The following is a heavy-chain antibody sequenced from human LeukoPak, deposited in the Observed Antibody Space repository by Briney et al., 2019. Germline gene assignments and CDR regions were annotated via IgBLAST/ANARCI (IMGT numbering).Heavy chain of an antibody. CDR3: ARRARRSYFDY. CDR1: GGSFSGYY. V-gene: IGHV4-34*01. J-gene: IGHJ4*02. CDR2: INHSGST. Sequence: SETLSLTCAVYGGSFSGYYWSWIRQPPGKGLEWIGEINHSGSTNYNPSLKSRVTISVDTSKNQFSLKLSSVTAADTAVYYCARRARRSYFDYWGQGTLVTASS. D-gene: IGHD1-14*01.